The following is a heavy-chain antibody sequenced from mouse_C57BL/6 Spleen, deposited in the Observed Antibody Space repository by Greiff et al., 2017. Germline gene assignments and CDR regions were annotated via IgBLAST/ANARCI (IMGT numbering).Heavy chain of an antibody. CDR2: INPSNGGT. CDR3: ARMGSNYGYFDV. D-gene: IGHD2-5*01. J-gene: IGHJ1*03. CDR1: GYTFTSYW. Sequence: QVQLQQSGTELVKPGASVKLSCKASGYTFTSYWMHWVKQRPGQGLEWIGNINPSNGGTNYNEKFKSKATLTVDKSSSTAYMQLSSLTSEDSAVYYCARMGSNYGYFDVWGTGTTVTVSS. V-gene: IGHV1-53*01.